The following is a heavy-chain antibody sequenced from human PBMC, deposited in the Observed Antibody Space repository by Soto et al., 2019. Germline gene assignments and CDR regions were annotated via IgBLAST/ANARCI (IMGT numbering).Heavy chain of an antibody. V-gene: IGHV3-30-3*01. Sequence: QVQLVESGGGVVQPGRSLRLSCAASGFTFSSYAMHWVRQAPGKGLEWVAVISYDGSNKYYADSVKARFTISRDNSKNTLYLQMNSLRAEDTAVYYCARVGESNFDYWGQGTLVTVSS. CDR2: ISYDGSNK. CDR3: ARVGESNFDY. CDR1: GFTFSSYA. D-gene: IGHD1-26*01. J-gene: IGHJ4*02.